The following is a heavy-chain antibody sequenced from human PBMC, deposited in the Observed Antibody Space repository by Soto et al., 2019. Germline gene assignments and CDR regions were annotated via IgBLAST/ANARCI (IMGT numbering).Heavy chain of an antibody. J-gene: IGHJ6*02. CDR3: ARVRLDYSNSYYYYYGMDV. D-gene: IGHD4-4*01. Sequence: ASVKVSCKASGYTFTSYDINWVRQATGLGLEWMGWMNPNSGNTGYAQKFQGRVTMTRNTSISTAYMELSSLRSEDTAVYCCARVRLDYSNSYYYYYGMDVWGQGTTVTVSS. V-gene: IGHV1-8*01. CDR2: MNPNSGNT. CDR1: GYTFTSYD.